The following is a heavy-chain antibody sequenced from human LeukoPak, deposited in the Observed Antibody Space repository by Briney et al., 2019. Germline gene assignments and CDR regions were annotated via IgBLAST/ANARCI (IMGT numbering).Heavy chain of an antibody. D-gene: IGHD3-3*01. CDR2: IDPSSTYI. J-gene: IGHJ4*02. CDR1: GFTFRSYS. Sequence: PGGSLRLSCAASGFTFRSYSMNWVRQAPGKGLEWVSAIDPSSTYIYYADSVKGRFTISRDNAKNSLYLQMNSLRAEDTAVYYCAREGRSGYYIDYWGQGTLVTVSS. V-gene: IGHV3-21*01. CDR3: AREGRSGYYIDY.